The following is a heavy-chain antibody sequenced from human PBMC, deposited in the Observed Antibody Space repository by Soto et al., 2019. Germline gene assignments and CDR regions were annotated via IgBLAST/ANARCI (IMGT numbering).Heavy chain of an antibody. J-gene: IGHJ6*02. Sequence: SVQVSCMASGCTFASDAITTVRRAPGQGLEWLGGIIPILNSPAYAQKFEARVVITADEITNTAYMELNSLRFDDTAVYYCARDAPYGTSATCPKFYDMDVWGQGTTVTVSS. CDR3: ARDAPYGTSATCPKFYDMDV. V-gene: IGHV1-69*13. CDR1: GCTFASDA. CDR2: IIPILNSP. D-gene: IGHD1-26*01.